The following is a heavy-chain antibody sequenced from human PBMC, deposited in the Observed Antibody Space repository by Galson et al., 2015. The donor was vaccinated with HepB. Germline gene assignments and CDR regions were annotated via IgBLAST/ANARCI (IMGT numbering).Heavy chain of an antibody. V-gene: IGHV3-30*18. D-gene: IGHD3-10*01. CDR2: ISYDGSNK. CDR1: GFTFSSYG. CDR3: AKDRAQYYWGLGY. J-gene: IGHJ4*02. Sequence: SLRLSCAASGFTFSSYGMHWVRQAPGKGLEWVAVISYDGSNKYYADSVKGRFTISRDNSKNTLYLQMNSLRAEDTAVYYCAKDRAQYYWGLGYWGQGTLVTVSS.